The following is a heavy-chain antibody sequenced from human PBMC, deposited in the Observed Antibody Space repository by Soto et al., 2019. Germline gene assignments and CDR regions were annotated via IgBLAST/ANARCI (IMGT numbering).Heavy chain of an antibody. Sequence: GGSLRLSCAASGFTFSSYSMNWVRQAPGKGLEWVSSISSSSSYIYYADSVKGRFTISRDNAKNSLYLQMNSLRAEDTAVYYCARDPLMVRGVIKRSRMYYYYMDVWGKGTTVTVSS. V-gene: IGHV3-21*01. CDR2: ISSSSSYI. D-gene: IGHD3-10*01. CDR3: ARDPLMVRGVIKRSRMYYYYMDV. CDR1: GFTFSSYS. J-gene: IGHJ6*03.